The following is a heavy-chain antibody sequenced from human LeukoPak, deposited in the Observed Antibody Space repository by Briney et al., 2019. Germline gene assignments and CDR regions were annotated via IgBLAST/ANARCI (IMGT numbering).Heavy chain of an antibody. Sequence: SETLSLTCTVSGGSISSSSYYWGWIRQPPGKGLEWIVSIYYSGSTYYNPSLKSRVTISVDTSKNQFSLKLSSVTAADTAVYYCARLHIVVVTDAFDIWGQGTMVTVSS. CDR3: ARLHIVVVTDAFDI. V-gene: IGHV4-39*07. D-gene: IGHD2-21*01. CDR2: IYYSGST. CDR1: GGSISSSSYY. J-gene: IGHJ3*02.